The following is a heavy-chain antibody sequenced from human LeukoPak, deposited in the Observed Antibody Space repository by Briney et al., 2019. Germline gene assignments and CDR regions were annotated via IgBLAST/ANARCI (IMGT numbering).Heavy chain of an antibody. Sequence: PSETLSLTCTVVSGVSIRSSSYSWGWIRQPPGKGLEWIGSFYYSGITYYNPSLKSRVTISADTYKNHFALNLRSVTAADTAVYYCARLWRAAIDYGGQGILVTVSS. V-gene: IGHV4-39*02. CDR2: FYYSGIT. J-gene: IGHJ4*02. CDR1: GVSIRSSSYS. D-gene: IGHD1-1*01. CDR3: ARLWRAAIDY.